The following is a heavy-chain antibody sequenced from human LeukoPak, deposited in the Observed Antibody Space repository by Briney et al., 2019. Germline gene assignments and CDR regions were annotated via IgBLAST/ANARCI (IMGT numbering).Heavy chain of an antibody. J-gene: IGHJ4*02. D-gene: IGHD3-16*02. Sequence: GGSLRLSCAASGFTFSSYGMHWVRQAPGKGLEWVSAISGSGGSTYYADSVKGRFTISRDNSKNTLYLQMNSLRAEDTAVYYCAKDTRINDYVWGSYRYLPQFDYWGQGTLVTVSS. CDR3: AKDTRINDYVWGSYRYLPQFDY. CDR1: GFTFSSYG. V-gene: IGHV3-23*01. CDR2: ISGSGGST.